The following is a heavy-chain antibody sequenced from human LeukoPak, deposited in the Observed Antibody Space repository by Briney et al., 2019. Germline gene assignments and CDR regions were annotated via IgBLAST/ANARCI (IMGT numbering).Heavy chain of an antibody. CDR3: ARASPRYYYDSSGYPRYYYYMDV. D-gene: IGHD3-22*01. Sequence: SETLSLTCTVSGGSICSYYWSWIRQPPGRRVGRIGYIYYSGRTNYNPSIKNRVTISVDTSKNQFSLKLSSVTAEDTAVYYCARASPRYYYDSSGYPRYYYYMDVWGKGTTVTVSS. CDR1: GGSICSYY. V-gene: IGHV4-59*01. CDR2: IYYSGRT. J-gene: IGHJ6*03.